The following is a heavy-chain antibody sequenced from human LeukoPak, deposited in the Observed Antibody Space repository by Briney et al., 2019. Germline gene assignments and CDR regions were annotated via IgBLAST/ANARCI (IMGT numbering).Heavy chain of an antibody. Sequence: ASVKVSCKASGYTFTSYGISWVRQAPGHGLEWMGWISAYNGNTNYAQKLQGRVTMTRDTSISTAYMELSSLTSDDTAVYYCARDSRSSSGYYWELIDYWGQGTVVTVSP. CDR3: ARDSRSSSGYYWELIDY. CDR1: GYTFTSYG. J-gene: IGHJ4*02. V-gene: IGHV1-18*01. D-gene: IGHD6-25*01. CDR2: ISAYNGNT.